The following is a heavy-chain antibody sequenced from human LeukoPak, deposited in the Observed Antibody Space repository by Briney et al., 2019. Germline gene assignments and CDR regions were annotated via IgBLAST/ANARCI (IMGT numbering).Heavy chain of an antibody. V-gene: IGHV1-3*01. CDR2: INAGNGNT. D-gene: IGHD6-19*01. CDR1: GYTFTSYA. Sequence: EASVKVSCKASGYTFTSYAMHWVRQAPGQRLEWMGWINAGNGNTKYSQKFQGRVTITRDTSASAAYMELRSLRSDDTAVYYCARDRAQAVAGTFDYWGQGTLVTVSS. J-gene: IGHJ4*02. CDR3: ARDRAQAVAGTFDY.